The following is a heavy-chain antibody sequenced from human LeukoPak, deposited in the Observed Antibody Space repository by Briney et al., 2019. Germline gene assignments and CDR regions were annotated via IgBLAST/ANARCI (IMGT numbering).Heavy chain of an antibody. D-gene: IGHD2-2*01. CDR1: GFTFSSYG. Sequence: PGGSLRLSCAASGFTFSSYGMHWVRQAPGKGLEWVAVIWYDGSNKYYADSVKGRFTISRDNSKNTLYLQMNSLRAEDTAVYYCAREDIVVVPAAMAAYYYNYGMDVWGQGTTVTVSS. J-gene: IGHJ6*02. CDR2: IWYDGSNK. CDR3: AREDIVVVPAAMAAYYYNYGMDV. V-gene: IGHV3-33*01.